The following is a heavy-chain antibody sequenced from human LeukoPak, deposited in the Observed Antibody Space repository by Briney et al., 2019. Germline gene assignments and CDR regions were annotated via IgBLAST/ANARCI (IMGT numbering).Heavy chain of an antibody. D-gene: IGHD5-12*01. CDR1: GFTFSSYS. Sequence: GGSLRLSCAASGFTFSSYSMNWVRQAPGKGLEWVSSISSSSSYIYYADSVKGRFTISRDNAKNSLYLQMNSLRAEDTAVYYCARVGYSGYDNRGGFDYWGQGTLATVSS. CDR3: ARVGYSGYDNRGGFDY. V-gene: IGHV3-21*01. J-gene: IGHJ4*02. CDR2: ISSSSSYI.